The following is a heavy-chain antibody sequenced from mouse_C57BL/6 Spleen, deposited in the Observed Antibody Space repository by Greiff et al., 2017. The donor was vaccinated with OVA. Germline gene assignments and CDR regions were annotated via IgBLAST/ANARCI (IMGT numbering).Heavy chain of an antibody. CDR1: GYTFTSYW. CDR2: IYPSDSET. CDR3: ARDYYGSSYFDV. J-gene: IGHJ1*03. Sequence: QVQLQQSGAELVRPGSSVKLSCKASGYTFTSYWMDWVKQRPGQGLEWIGNIYPSDSETHYNQKFKDKATLTVDKSSSTAYMQLSSLTSEDSAVYDCARDYYGSSYFDVWGTGTTVTVSS. D-gene: IGHD1-1*01. V-gene: IGHV1-61*01.